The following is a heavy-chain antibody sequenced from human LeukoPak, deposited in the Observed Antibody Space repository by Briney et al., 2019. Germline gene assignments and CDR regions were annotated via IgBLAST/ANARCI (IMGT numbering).Heavy chain of an antibody. Sequence: PSETLSLTCTVSGGSISSSSFYWGWIRQPPEKGLEWIGSFFSSGSTYYNPSLKSRVTISVDTSKNQFSLKLSSVTAADTAVYFCASPRGDDSGGYYTWYFHHWGQGILVTVSS. CDR1: GGSISSSSFY. V-gene: IGHV4-39*07. CDR2: FFSSGST. D-gene: IGHD3-22*01. J-gene: IGHJ1*01. CDR3: ASPRGDDSGGYYTWYFHH.